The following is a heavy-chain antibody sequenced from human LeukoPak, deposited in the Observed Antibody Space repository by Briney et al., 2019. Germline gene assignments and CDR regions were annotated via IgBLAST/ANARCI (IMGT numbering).Heavy chain of an antibody. CDR3: ARLGYSYGLYHFDY. V-gene: IGHV1-18*01. CDR1: GDTFSSYG. D-gene: IGHD5-18*01. J-gene: IGHJ4*02. CDR2: ISAYNGNT. Sequence: ASVKVSCKASGDTFSSYGISWVRQAPGQGLEWMGWISAYNGNTNYAQKLQGRVTMTTDTSTTTAYMELRSLRSDDTAVYYCARLGYSYGLYHFDYWGQGTLVTVSS.